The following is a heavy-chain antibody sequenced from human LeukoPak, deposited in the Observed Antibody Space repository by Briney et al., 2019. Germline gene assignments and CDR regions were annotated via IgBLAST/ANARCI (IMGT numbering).Heavy chain of an antibody. J-gene: IGHJ4*02. CDR3: AKESFIPYYYDSSGYIDY. CDR2: ISYDRSNK. CDR1: GFTFSSYA. V-gene: IGHV3-30-3*01. Sequence: GGSLRLSCAASGFTFSSYAMHWVRQAPGKGLEWVAVISYDRSNKYYADSVKGRFTISRDNSKNTLFLQMNSLRAEDTALYYCAKESFIPYYYDSSGYIDYWGQGTLVTVSS. D-gene: IGHD3-22*01.